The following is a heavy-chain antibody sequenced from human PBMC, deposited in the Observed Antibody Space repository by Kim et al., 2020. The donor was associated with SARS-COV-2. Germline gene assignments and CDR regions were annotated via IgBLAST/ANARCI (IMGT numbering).Heavy chain of an antibody. D-gene: IGHD3-10*01. Sequence: GGSLRLSCAASGFTFSSYGMHWVRQAPGKGLEWVAVIWYDGSNKYYADSVKGRFTISRDNSKNTLYLQMNSLRAEDTAVYYCAKDIYGSGPTFGAFDIWGQGTMVTVSS. CDR1: GFTFSSYG. CDR2: IWYDGSNK. J-gene: IGHJ3*02. V-gene: IGHV3-33*06. CDR3: AKDIYGSGPTFGAFDI.